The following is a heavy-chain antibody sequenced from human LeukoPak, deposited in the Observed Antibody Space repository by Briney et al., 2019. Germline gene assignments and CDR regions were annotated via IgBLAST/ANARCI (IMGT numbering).Heavy chain of an antibody. V-gene: IGHV3-7*01. J-gene: IGHJ4*02. D-gene: IGHD3-3*01. Sequence: GGSLRLSCAASGFTFSSYWMSWVRQAPGKGLEWVANIKQDGSEKYYVDPVKGRFTISRDNAKNSLYLQMNSLRAEDTAVYYCARRLRFLEWLSLGHQYYFDYWGQGTLVTVSS. CDR2: IKQDGSEK. CDR3: ARRLRFLEWLSLGHQYYFDY. CDR1: GFTFSSYW.